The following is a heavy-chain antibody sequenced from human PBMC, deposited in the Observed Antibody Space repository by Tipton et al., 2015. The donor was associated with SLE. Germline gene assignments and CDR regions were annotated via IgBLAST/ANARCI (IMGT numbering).Heavy chain of an antibody. CDR3: ARDSGYYYMDV. CDR2: IYYSGST. V-gene: IGHV4-59*01. D-gene: IGHD3-10*01. J-gene: IGHJ6*03. CDR1: GGSISSYY. Sequence: TLSLTCTVSGGSISSYYWSWIRQPPGKGLEWIGYIYYSGSTNYNPSLKSRVTISVDTSKNQFSLKLSSVTAADTAVYYCARDSGYYYMDVWGKGTTVTFSS.